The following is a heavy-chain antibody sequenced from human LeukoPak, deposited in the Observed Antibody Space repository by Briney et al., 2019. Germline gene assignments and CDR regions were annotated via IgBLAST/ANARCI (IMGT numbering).Heavy chain of an antibody. CDR3: ARDLKLSHQAWEH. D-gene: IGHD1-26*01. CDR2: ISYDGSNK. CDR1: GFTFSSYA. J-gene: IGHJ1*01. Sequence: GGSLRLSCAASGFTFSSYAMHWVRQAPGKGLGWVAVISYDGSNKYYADSVKGRFTISRDNSKNTLYLQMNSLRAEDTAVYYCARDLKLSHQAWEHWGQGTLVTVSS. V-gene: IGHV3-30-3*01.